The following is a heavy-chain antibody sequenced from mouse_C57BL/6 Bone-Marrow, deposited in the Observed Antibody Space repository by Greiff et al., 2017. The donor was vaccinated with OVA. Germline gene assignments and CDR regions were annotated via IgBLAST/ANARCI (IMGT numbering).Heavy chain of an antibody. D-gene: IGHD1-1*01. CDR3: AREGITTVVDY. J-gene: IGHJ2*01. Sequence: LQESGPELVKPGASVKISCKASGYSFTSYYIHWVKQRPGQGLEWIGWIYPGSGNTKYNEKFKGKATLTADTSSSTAYMQLSSLTSEDSAVYYCAREGITTVVDYWGQGTTLTVSS. V-gene: IGHV1-66*01. CDR1: GYSFTSYY. CDR2: IYPGSGNT.